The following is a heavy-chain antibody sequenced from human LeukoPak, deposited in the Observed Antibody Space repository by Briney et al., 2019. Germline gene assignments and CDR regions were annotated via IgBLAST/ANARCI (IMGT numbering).Heavy chain of an antibody. D-gene: IGHD1-26*01. CDR1: GGSISSSSYY. J-gene: IGHJ3*02. CDR2: IYYSGST. Sequence: PSETLSLTCTVSGGSISSSSYYWGWIRQPPGKGLEWIGSIYYSGSTYYNPSLKSRVTISVDTSKNQFSLKLSSVTAADTAVYCCARPDWDYDAFDIWGQGTMVTVSS. CDR3: ARPDWDYDAFDI. V-gene: IGHV4-39*01.